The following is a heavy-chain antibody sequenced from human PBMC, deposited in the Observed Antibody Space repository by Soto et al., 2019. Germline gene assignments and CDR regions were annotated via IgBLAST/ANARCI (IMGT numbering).Heavy chain of an antibody. J-gene: IGHJ6*03. V-gene: IGHV3-23*01. CDR2: ITGSGDTT. Sequence: PGGSLRLSCAASGFIFKNYVMNWVRQAPGKGLEWVSGITGSGDTTYYADSVKGRFTISRDNAKNTLYLQMNSLRADDTAVYYCARRDWFGELGAYYYYMDVWGKGTTVTVSS. CDR3: ARRDWFGELGAYYYYMDV. CDR1: GFIFKNYV. D-gene: IGHD3-10*01.